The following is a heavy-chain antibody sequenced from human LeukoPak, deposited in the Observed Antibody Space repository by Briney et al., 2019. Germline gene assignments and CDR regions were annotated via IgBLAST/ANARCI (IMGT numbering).Heavy chain of an antibody. CDR2: INYSGRT. Sequence: SETLSLTCAVYGGSFSAYYWTWIRQPPGKGLEWIGEINYSGRTNYNPSLKSRVTISADTSKKQFSLKLSSVTAAETAVYYGARLYYYHGMDVWGQEATVTVSS. CDR1: GGSFSAYY. J-gene: IGHJ6*02. CDR3: ARLYYYHGMDV. V-gene: IGHV4-34*01.